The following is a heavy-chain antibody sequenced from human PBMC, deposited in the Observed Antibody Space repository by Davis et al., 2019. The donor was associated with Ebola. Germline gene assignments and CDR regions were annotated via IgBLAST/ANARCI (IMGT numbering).Heavy chain of an antibody. J-gene: IGHJ4*02. CDR3: AKGYLRFLEWLPDY. CDR1: GFTFDDYA. CDR2: ISWNSGSI. D-gene: IGHD3-3*01. Sequence: GGSLRLSCAASGFTFDDYAMHWVRQAPGKGLEWVSGISWNSGSIGYADSVKGRFTISRDNAKNSLYLQMNRLRAEDTALYYCAKGYLRFLEWLPDYWGQGTLVTVSS. V-gene: IGHV3-9*01.